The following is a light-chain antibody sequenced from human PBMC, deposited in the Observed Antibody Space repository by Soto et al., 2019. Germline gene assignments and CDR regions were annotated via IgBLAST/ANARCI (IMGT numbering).Light chain of an antibody. V-gene: IGLV2-14*01. Sequence: QSALTQPASVSGSPGQSSTISCTGTSSDVGGYNYVSWYQQHPGKAPKLMIYEVSNRPSGVSNRFSGSKSGNTASLTISGLQAEDEADYYCSSYTSSSTVVFGGGPKLPVL. CDR1: SSDVGGYNY. CDR3: SSYTSSSTVV. J-gene: IGLJ2*01. CDR2: EVS.